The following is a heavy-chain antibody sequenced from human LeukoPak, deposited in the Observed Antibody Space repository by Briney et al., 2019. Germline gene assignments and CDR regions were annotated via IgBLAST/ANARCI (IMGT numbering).Heavy chain of an antibody. CDR3: ARSPLLGYGISTMPY. CDR2: ISGSGTTT. CDR1: GFTFTSYA. Sequence: PGGSLRRSCAVSGFTFTSYAMSWVRQAPGKGLEWVSAISGSGTTTYYADSVKGRFTISRDISKNTLYLQMNSLRAEDTAVYYCARSPLLGYGISTMPYWGQGTLVTVSS. D-gene: IGHD2-2*01. V-gene: IGHV3-23*01. J-gene: IGHJ4*02.